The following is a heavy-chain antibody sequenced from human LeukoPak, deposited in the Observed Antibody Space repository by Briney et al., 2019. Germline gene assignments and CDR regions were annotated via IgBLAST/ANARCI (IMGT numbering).Heavy chain of an antibody. Sequence: SETLSLTCAVYGGSFSGYYWSWIRQPPGKRLEWIGEINHSGSTNYNPSLKSRVTISVDTSKNQFSLKLSSVTAADTAVYYCARGNRGEWEPSSYYFDYWGQGTLVTVSS. J-gene: IGHJ4*02. V-gene: IGHV4-34*01. CDR3: ARGNRGEWEPSSYYFDY. CDR2: INHSGST. CDR1: GGSFSGYY. D-gene: IGHD1-26*01.